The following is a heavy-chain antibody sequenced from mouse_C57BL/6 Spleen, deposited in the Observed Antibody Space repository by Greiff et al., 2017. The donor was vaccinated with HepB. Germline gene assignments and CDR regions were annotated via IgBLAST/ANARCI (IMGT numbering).Heavy chain of an antibody. CDR1: GYTFTSYW. CDR2: IYPGSGST. J-gene: IGHJ1*03. V-gene: IGHV1-55*01. CDR3: ARHKDYYWYFDV. D-gene: IGHD1-3*01. Sequence: QVQLQQPGAELVKPGASVKMSCKASGYTFTSYWITWVKQRPGQGLEWIGDIYPGSGSTNYNEKFKSKATLTVDTSSSTAYMQLSSLTSEDSAVYYCARHKDYYWYFDVWGTGTTVTVSS.